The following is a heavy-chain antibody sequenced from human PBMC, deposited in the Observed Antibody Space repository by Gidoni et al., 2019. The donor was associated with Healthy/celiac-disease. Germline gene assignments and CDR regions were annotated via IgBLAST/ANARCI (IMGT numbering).Heavy chain of an antibody. CDR1: GFTFSSYS. CDR3: ARDACGGDCYHIIDY. Sequence: EVQLVESGGGLVQPGGSLRLSCAASGFTFSSYSMNWVRQAPGKGLEWVSYMSSSSSTIYYADSVKGRFTISRDNAKNSLYLQMNSLRDEDTAVYYCARDACGGDCYHIIDYWGQGTLVTVSS. CDR2: MSSSSSTI. J-gene: IGHJ4*02. V-gene: IGHV3-48*02. D-gene: IGHD2-21*02.